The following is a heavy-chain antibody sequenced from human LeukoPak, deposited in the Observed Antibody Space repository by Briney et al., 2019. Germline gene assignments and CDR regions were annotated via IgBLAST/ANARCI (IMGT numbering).Heavy chain of an antibody. J-gene: IGHJ4*02. Sequence: GGSLRLSCAASGFTFSSYAMHWVRQAPGKGLEWVAVISYDGSNKYYADPVKGRFTISRDNSKSTLYLQMNSLRAEDTAVYYCARAPLSIAVAGTQPPDYWGQGTLVTVSS. CDR1: GFTFSSYA. CDR3: ARAPLSIAVAGTQPPDY. D-gene: IGHD6-19*01. V-gene: IGHV3-30-3*01. CDR2: ISYDGSNK.